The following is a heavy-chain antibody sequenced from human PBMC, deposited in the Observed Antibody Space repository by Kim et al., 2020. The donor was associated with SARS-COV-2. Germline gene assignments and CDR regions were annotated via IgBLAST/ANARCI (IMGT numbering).Heavy chain of an antibody. CDR1: GFTFNNYA. J-gene: IGHJ4*02. CDR3: ARAKTTVAAPGDY. Sequence: GGSLRLSCAASGFTFNNYAMHWVRQGAGKGLEWVAVISYDENNEYYADSVKGRVTISRDNSKNTLYLQMNSLRAEDTAVYYCARAKTTVAAPGDYWGQGTLVIVSS. D-gene: IGHD4-17*01. V-gene: IGHV3-30-3*01. CDR2: ISYDENNE.